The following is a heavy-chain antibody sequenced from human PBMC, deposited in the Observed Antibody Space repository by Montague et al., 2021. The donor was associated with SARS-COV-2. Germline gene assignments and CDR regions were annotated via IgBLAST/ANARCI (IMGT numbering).Heavy chain of an antibody. D-gene: IGHD1-26*01. CDR2: TYYRSKWYN. V-gene: IGHV6-1*01. J-gene: IGHJ4*02. Sequence: CAISGDSVSRNSAAWNWIRQSPSRVPEWLGRTYYRSKWYNDYAVSVKSRITINPDTSKNQISLQLNSVTPEDTAVYYCARTSASSDYWGQGTLVTVSS. CDR1: GDSVSRNSAA. CDR3: ARTSASSDY.